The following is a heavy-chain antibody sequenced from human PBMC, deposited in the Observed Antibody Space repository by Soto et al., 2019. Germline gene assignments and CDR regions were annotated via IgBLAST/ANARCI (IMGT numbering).Heavy chain of an antibody. CDR3: AHNGVKGSLYYFDS. CDR2: IYWNDDK. CDR1: GFSLSTSGVG. V-gene: IGHV2-5*01. J-gene: IGHJ4*02. Sequence: QITLKESGPTLVTPTQTLTLTCTFSGFSLSTSGVGVNWIRQPPGKALEWLALIYWNDDKRYSPSLKSRLTITKDSSKNQVVLTMTNMDPVDTATYFCAHNGVKGSLYYFDSCGQGTLVTVSS. D-gene: IGHD3-3*01.